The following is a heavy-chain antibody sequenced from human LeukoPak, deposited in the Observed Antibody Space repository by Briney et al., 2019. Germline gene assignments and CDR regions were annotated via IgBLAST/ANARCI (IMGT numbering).Heavy chain of an antibody. CDR2: IKSKTGGGTI. D-gene: IGHD3-10*01. CDR1: GFTFSSYA. CDR3: TTVTLRPVGL. V-gene: IGHV3-15*05. J-gene: IGHJ4*02. Sequence: GGSLRLSCAASGFTFSSYAMSWVRQAPGKGLEWVGRIKSKTGGGTIDYAAPVKGRFTISRDDSKNTLFLQVNSLKIEDTAVYYCTTVTLRPVGLWGQGTLVTVSS.